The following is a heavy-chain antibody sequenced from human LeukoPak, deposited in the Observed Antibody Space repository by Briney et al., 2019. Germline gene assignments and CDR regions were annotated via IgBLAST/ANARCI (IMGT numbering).Heavy chain of an antibody. CDR3: ARHLSGITVYTYGRGIDY. Sequence: PGGSLRLSCAASGFTFSSYSMNWVRQAPGKGLEWVSSISSRSSYIYYADSVKGRFTISRDNGKKSLYLQMNSLRAEDTAVYYCARHLSGITVYTYGRGIDYWGQGTLLTVSS. V-gene: IGHV3-21*01. D-gene: IGHD1-14*01. CDR2: ISSRSSYI. CDR1: GFTFSSYS. J-gene: IGHJ4*02.